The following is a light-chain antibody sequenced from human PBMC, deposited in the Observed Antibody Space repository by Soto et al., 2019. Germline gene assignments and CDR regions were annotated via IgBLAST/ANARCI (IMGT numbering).Light chain of an antibody. CDR3: CSYAGSSTPVV. CDR2: EGT. J-gene: IGLJ2*01. V-gene: IGLV2-23*01. Sequence: QSALTQPASVSGSPGQSITISCTGTSSDVGSYDLVSWYQQHPGKAPKLIIYEGTKRPSGVSNRFSGSKSGNTASLTISGLQAEDEAHYYCCSYAGSSTPVVFGGGTKLTVL. CDR1: SSDVGSYDL.